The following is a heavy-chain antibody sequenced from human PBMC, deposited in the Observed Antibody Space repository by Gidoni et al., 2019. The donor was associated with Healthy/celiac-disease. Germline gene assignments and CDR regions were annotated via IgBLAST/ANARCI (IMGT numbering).Heavy chain of an antibody. CDR2: TRNKANSYTT. D-gene: IGHD3-3*01. J-gene: IGHJ3*02. V-gene: IGHV3-72*01. CDR3: ARVGRYDFWSGYYDAAFDI. CDR1: GFTFSDQY. Sequence: EVQLVESGGGLVQPGGSLGLTCAATGFTFSDQYMDWVRRAPGKGLEWVGRTRNKANSYTTEYATSVKGRFTISRDDSKNSLYLQMNSLKTEDTAVYYCARVGRYDFWSGYYDAAFDIWGQGTMVTVSS.